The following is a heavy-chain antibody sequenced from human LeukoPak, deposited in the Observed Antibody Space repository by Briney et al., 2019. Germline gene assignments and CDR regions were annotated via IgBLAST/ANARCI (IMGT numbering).Heavy chain of an antibody. CDR2: ISSSSSYI. V-gene: IGHV3-21*01. D-gene: IGHD2-2*01. CDR1: GFTFSSYS. CDR3: ARVDSGCSSTSCYSDY. Sequence: GGSLRLSCAASGFTFSSYSMNWVRQAPGKGLEWVSSISSSSSYIYYADSVKGRFTISRDNAKNSLYLQMNSLRAEDTAVYYRARVDSGCSSTSCYSDYWGQGTLVTVSS. J-gene: IGHJ4*02.